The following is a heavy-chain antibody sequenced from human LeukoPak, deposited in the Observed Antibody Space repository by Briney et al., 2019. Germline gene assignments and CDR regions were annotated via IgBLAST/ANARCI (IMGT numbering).Heavy chain of an antibody. Sequence: GGSLRLSCAASGFTFSSYWMSWARQAPGKGLEWVANIKQDGSEKYYVDSVKGRFTISRDNAKNSLYLQMNSLRAEDTAVYYCASWAVRGVRLVDYWGQGTLVTVSS. CDR3: ASWAVRGVRLVDY. CDR1: GFTFSSYW. J-gene: IGHJ4*02. D-gene: IGHD3-10*01. V-gene: IGHV3-7*01. CDR2: IKQDGSEK.